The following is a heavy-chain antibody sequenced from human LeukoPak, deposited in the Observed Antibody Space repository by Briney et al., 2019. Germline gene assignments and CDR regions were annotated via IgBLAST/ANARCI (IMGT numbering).Heavy chain of an antibody. CDR2: IYYSGST. D-gene: IGHD5-12*01. J-gene: IGHJ4*02. CDR3: ARGQSGYEDFDY. CDR1: GGSISSSSYY. V-gene: IGHV4-39*01. Sequence: SETLSLTCTVSGGSISSSSYYWGWIRQPPGKGLEWIGSIYYSGSTYYNPSLKSRVTISVDTSKNQFSLKLSSVTAADTAVYYCARGQSGYEDFDYWGQGTLVTVSS.